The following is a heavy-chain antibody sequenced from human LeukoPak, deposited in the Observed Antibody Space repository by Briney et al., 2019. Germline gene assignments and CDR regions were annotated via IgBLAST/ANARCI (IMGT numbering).Heavy chain of an antibody. CDR3: ARPRGQRIQLWLPLDY. CDR1: GGSISSYY. D-gene: IGHD5-18*01. V-gene: IGHV4-4*09. CDR2: IYTSEIT. Sequence: SETLSLTCTVSGGSISSYYWSWIRQPPGKGLEWIGYIYTSEITNYNPSLKSRVTISVDTSKNQFSPKLSSVTAADTAVYYCARPRGQRIQLWLPLDYWGQGTLVTVSS. J-gene: IGHJ4*02.